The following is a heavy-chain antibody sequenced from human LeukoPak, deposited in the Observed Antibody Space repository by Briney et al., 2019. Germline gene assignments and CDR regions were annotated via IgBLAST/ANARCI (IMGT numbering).Heavy chain of an antibody. Sequence: TGGSLRLSCAASGFTFSSYAMSWVRQAPGKGLEWVSAISGSGGSTYYADSVKGRFTISRDNSKNTLYLQMNSLRAEDTAVYYCAKDTDGYNSEALDYWGQGTLVTVSS. CDR2: ISGSGGST. CDR1: GFTFSSYA. CDR3: AKDTDGYNSEALDY. D-gene: IGHD5-24*01. V-gene: IGHV3-23*01. J-gene: IGHJ4*02.